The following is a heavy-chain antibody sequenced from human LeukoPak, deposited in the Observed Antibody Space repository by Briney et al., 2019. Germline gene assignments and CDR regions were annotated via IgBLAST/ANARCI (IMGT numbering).Heavy chain of an antibody. J-gene: IGHJ5*02. CDR3: ARLAMVRGATLADP. D-gene: IGHD3-10*01. Sequence: SETLSLTCTVSGGSISNSSYYWGWIRQPPGKGLEWIGSIYYSGSTYYNPSLKSRVTISVDTSKNQFSLKLSSVTAADTAVYYCARLAMVRGATLADPWGQGTLVTVSS. CDR2: IYYSGST. V-gene: IGHV4-39*01. CDR1: GGSISNSSYY.